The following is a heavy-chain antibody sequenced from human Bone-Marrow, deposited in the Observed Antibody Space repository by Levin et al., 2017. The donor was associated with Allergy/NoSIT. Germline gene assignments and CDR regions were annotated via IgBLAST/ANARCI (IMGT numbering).Heavy chain of an antibody. Sequence: KISCKASGGTFSSYAISWVRQAPGQGLEWMGGIIPIFGTANYAQKFQGRVTITADESTSTAYMELSSLRSEDTAVYYCARDKAYCGGDCYSTYFDYWGQGTLVTVSS. D-gene: IGHD2-21*02. CDR2: IIPIFGTA. V-gene: IGHV1-69*01. CDR1: GGTFSSYA. CDR3: ARDKAYCGGDCYSTYFDY. J-gene: IGHJ4*02.